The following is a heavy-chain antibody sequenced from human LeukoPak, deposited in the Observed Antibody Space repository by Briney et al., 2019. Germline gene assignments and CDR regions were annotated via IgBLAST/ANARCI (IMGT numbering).Heavy chain of an antibody. V-gene: IGHV3-30*18. J-gene: IGHJ4*02. CDR3: AKDGHYYGSGKRAYFDY. Sequence: PGGSLRLSCAASGFTFSSYGMHWVRQAPGKGLEWVAVISYDGSNKYYADSVKGRFTISRDNSKNTLYLQMNSLRAEDTAVYYCAKDGHYYGSGKRAYFDYWGQGTLVTVSS. CDR2: ISYDGSNK. CDR1: GFTFSSYG. D-gene: IGHD3-10*01.